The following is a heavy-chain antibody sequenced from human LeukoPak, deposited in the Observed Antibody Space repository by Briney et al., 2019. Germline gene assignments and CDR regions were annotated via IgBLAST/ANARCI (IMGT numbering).Heavy chain of an antibody. D-gene: IGHD2-21*02. Sequence: GASVKVSFKSSGYTFTDYYIHWVRQAPGQGLEWMGWINPYTGDTTYAQKFQGRLTVTRETSVTTVYMDLNRLGSDDTAVYYCAQDWEFCGGDCFHAMDVWGQGTTV. J-gene: IGHJ6*02. CDR1: GYTFTDYY. CDR3: AQDWEFCGGDCFHAMDV. CDR2: INPYTGDT. V-gene: IGHV1-2*02.